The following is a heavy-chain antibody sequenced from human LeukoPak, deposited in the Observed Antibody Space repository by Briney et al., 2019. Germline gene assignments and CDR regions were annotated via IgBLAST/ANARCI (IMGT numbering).Heavy chain of an antibody. CDR3: ARLGPAAGTSFDY. D-gene: IGHD6-13*01. CDR2: VYTSGIT. J-gene: IGHJ4*02. V-gene: IGHV4-61*02. Sequence: SETLSLTCTVSRGSISSAGYYWSWFRRPAGRGLGWIGRVYTSGITNYLPSLKSRVTVSLDTSKNQFSLKLSSVTAADTAVYYCARLGPAAGTSFDYWGQGTLVTVSS. CDR1: RGSISSAGYY.